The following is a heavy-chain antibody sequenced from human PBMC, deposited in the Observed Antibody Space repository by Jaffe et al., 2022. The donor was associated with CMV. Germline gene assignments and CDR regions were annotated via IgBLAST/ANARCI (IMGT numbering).Heavy chain of an antibody. CDR2: IYYSGST. D-gene: IGHD2-15*01. CDR3: ARGGIVVVVAATRYYYYGMDV. V-gene: IGHV4-59*01. J-gene: IGHJ6*02. Sequence: QVQLQESGPGLVKPSETLSLTCTVSGGSISSYYWSWIRQPPGKGLEWIGYIYYSGSTNYNPSLKSRVTISVDTSKNQFSLKLSSVTAADTAVYYCARGGIVVVVAATRYYYYGMDVWGQGTTVTVSS. CDR1: GGSISSYY.